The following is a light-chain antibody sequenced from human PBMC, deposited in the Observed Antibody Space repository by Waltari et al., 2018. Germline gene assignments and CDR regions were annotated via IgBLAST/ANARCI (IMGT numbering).Light chain of an antibody. CDR2: DAS. J-gene: IGKJ1*01. CDR1: RSVSVY. V-gene: IGKV3-11*01. Sequence: EIVLTQSPATLPLSPGERATLSCRTSRSVSVYLAWYQHKPGQAPRPLLSDASNRATGIPARFSGSGSETDFTLSINNLGPDDSATYYCQQRNGWPPTFGRGTKLE. CDR3: QQRNGWPPT.